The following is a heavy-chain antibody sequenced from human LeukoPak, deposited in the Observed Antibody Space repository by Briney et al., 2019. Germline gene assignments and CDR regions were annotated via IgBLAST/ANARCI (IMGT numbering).Heavy chain of an antibody. D-gene: IGHD2-15*01. Sequence: PGGSLRLSCAASGFTFSSYSMNWVRQAPGKGLEWVSAISGSGGSTYYADSVKGRFTISKDNSKNTLYLQMNSLRAEDTAVYYCAKDRPDIVVVVADLDYWGQGTLVTVSS. CDR1: GFTFSSYS. J-gene: IGHJ4*02. CDR3: AKDRPDIVVVVADLDY. V-gene: IGHV3-23*01. CDR2: ISGSGGST.